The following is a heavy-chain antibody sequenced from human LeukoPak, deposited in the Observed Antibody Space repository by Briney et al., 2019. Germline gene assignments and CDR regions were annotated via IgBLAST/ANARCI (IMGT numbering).Heavy chain of an antibody. CDR2: ISSSGSAI. Sequence: SGGSLRLSCAASGFTFSDYYVTWIRQAPGKGLEWVSYISSSGSAIYYADSVKGRFTISRDYAKNSLYLQMNNLRAEDTAVYCCATLGRNYFDSWGQGTLVTVSS. V-gene: IGHV3-11*01. CDR3: ATLGRNYFDS. D-gene: IGHD2-15*01. J-gene: IGHJ4*02. CDR1: GFTFSDYY.